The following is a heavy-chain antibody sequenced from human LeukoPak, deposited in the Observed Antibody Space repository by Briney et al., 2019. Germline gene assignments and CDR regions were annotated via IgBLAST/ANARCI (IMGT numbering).Heavy chain of an antibody. CDR2: ISSDGSST. CDR1: GFTFRSYW. CDR3: AREGVTVADMDV. J-gene: IGHJ6*03. D-gene: IGHD6-19*01. Sequence: GGSLRLSCAASGFTFRSYWMHWVRQAPGKGLVWVSRISSDGSSTTYADFVKGRFTISRDNAKNTLYLQMDSLRAEDTAIYYCAREGVTVADMDVWGRGTTFTVSS. V-gene: IGHV3-74*01.